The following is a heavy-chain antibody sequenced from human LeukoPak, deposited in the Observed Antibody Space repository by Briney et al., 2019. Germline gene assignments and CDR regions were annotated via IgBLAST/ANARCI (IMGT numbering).Heavy chain of an antibody. J-gene: IGHJ6*02. CDR3: AREHDFLSGYGMDV. CDR2: INAGNGNK. CDR1: GFTFTTYA. V-gene: IGHV1-3*01. Sequence: ASVKVSCKTSGFTFTTYAIQWVRQAPGQRLEWMGWINAGNGNKKYSQNFQGRVTITRDTSASTAYMELSSLRSEDTAVYYCAREHDFLSGYGMDVWGQGTTVTVSS. D-gene: IGHD3-3*01.